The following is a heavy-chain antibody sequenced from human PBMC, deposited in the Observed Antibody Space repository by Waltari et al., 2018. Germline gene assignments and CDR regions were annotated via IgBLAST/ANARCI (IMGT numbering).Heavy chain of an antibody. D-gene: IGHD2-15*01. Sequence: QVQLQQWGAGLLQSSETLSLTCAVYGGSFSGYYWGWVRQPPGKGLEWIGEINHAGYTNHNPSLRSRVTMSADTSKSQFSLKLNSVTAADTAVYYCVRLEDCTGPGGHCYSGDPFALDVWRQGTTVTVSS. CDR3: VRLEDCTGPGGHCYSGDPFALDV. V-gene: IGHV4-34*02. J-gene: IGHJ6*02. CDR2: INHAGYT. CDR1: GGSFSGYY.